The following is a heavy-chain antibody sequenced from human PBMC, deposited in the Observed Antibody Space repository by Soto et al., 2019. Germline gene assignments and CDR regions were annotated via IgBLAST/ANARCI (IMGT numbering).Heavy chain of an antibody. CDR3: ATLIPGWNWFDY. CDR1: GNTFRNYA. CDR2: IIPIFGTA. Sequence: EASVKVSSKASGNTFRNYAIHWVRQAPGQSLEWMGGIIPIFGTANYAQKFQGRVTITADESTSTAYMELSSLRSEDTAVYYCATLIPGWNWFDYWGQGTLVTVSS. V-gene: IGHV1-69*13. D-gene: IGHD1-7*01. J-gene: IGHJ4*02.